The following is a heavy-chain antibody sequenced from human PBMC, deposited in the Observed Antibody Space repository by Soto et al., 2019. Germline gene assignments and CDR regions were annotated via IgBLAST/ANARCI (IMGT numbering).Heavy chain of an antibody. V-gene: IGHV1-8*01. J-gene: IGHJ4*02. Sequence: QVQLVQSGAEVKKPGASVKVSCKASGYTFTSYDINWVRQATGQGLEWMGWMNPNSGNTGYAQKFQGRVTMTRNTSISTAYMELSRLRSEDTAVYYCASVYCSSTSCYDDYWGQGTLVTVSS. D-gene: IGHD2-2*01. CDR1: GYTFTSYD. CDR2: MNPNSGNT. CDR3: ASVYCSSTSCYDDY.